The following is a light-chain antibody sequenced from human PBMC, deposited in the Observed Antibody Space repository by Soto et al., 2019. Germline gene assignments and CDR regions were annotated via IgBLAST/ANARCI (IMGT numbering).Light chain of an antibody. CDR1: SASVSTSYY. CDR3: ALYMGSGIWV. V-gene: IGLV8-61*01. Sequence: QTVVTQEPSFSVSPGRTVTLTCGLSSASVSTSYYPSWYQQTPGQAPRTLIYSTNTRSSGVPARFSGSILGNKAALTITGAQADDEADYYCALYMGSGIWVFGGGTKLTVL. J-gene: IGLJ3*02. CDR2: STN.